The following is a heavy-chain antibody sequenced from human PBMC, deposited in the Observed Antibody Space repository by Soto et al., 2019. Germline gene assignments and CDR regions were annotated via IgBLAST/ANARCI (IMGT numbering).Heavy chain of an antibody. CDR3: AKDGVYHGDYYYGMDV. CDR2: ISGSGGST. D-gene: IGHD4-17*01. V-gene: IGHV3-23*01. CDR1: GFTFSSYA. J-gene: IGHJ6*02. Sequence: EVQLLESGGGLVQPGGSLRLSCAASGFTFSSYAMSWVRQAPGKGLEWVSAISGSGGSTYYADSVKGRFTISRDNSKNTLYLQMNSLRAEDTAVYYCAKDGVYHGDYYYGMDVWGQGTTVTVSS.